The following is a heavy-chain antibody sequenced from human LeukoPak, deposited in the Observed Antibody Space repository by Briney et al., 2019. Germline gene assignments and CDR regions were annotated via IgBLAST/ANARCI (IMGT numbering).Heavy chain of an antibody. Sequence: GGSLRLSCAASGFTFSSYGMHWVRQAPGKGLEWVAVISYDGSNKYYADSVKGRFTISRDNSKNTLYLQMNSLRAEDTAVYYCAKDSGSYPGGSDYWGQGTLVTVSS. CDR2: ISYDGSNK. CDR3: AKDSGSYPGGSDY. D-gene: IGHD1-26*01. CDR1: GFTFSSYG. J-gene: IGHJ4*02. V-gene: IGHV3-30*18.